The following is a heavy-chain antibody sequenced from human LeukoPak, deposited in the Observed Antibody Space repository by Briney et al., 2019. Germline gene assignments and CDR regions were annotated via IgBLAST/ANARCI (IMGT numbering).Heavy chain of an antibody. CDR2: IGGRGDGI. D-gene: IGHD2-15*01. Sequence: GGSLRLSCAASGFTFSDYSMNWVRQAPGKGLEWISYIGGRGDGISYADSVKGRFTVSRDNAKNSLFLQMNRLRGEDTAMYFCAREIPGRIAADCWGQGTLVTVSS. V-gene: IGHV3-48*01. J-gene: IGHJ4*02. CDR3: AREIPGRIAADC. CDR1: GFTFSDYS.